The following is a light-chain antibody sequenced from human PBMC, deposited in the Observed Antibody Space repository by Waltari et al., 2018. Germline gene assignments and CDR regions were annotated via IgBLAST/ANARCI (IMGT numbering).Light chain of an antibody. V-gene: IGKV1-39*01. CDR3: QQSYSSPYT. J-gene: IGKJ2*01. CDR2: AAS. Sequence: DIQMTQSPSSLSASVGDRVTITCRASQSISSYLNCYQQKPGKAPKFLIFAASSLQSGVPSRFSGSGSGTDFTLTISSVQPEDFATYFCQQSYSSPYTFGQGTKVEIK. CDR1: QSISSY.